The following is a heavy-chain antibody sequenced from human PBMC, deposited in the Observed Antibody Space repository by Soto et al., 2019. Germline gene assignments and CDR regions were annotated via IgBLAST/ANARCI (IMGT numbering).Heavy chain of an antibody. Sequence: GASVKVSCKASGYTFTAYYMHWVRQAPGQGLEWMGWISAYNGNTNYAQKLQGRVTMTTDTSTSTAYMELRSLRSDDTAVYYCARDLRIAAAAPINYWGQGTLVTVSS. CDR3: ARDLRIAAAAPINY. J-gene: IGHJ4*02. CDR1: GYTFTAYY. V-gene: IGHV1-18*04. D-gene: IGHD6-13*01. CDR2: ISAYNGNT.